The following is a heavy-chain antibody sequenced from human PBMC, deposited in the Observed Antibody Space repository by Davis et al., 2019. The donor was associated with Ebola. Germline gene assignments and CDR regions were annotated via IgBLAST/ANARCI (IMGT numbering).Heavy chain of an antibody. V-gene: IGHV1-8*01. Sequence: ASVKVSCKASGYTFTSYDINWVRQATGQGLEWVGWMNPKSGNTGYAEKFQGRVTMTRNTSISTAYMELSSLRSEDTAVYYCAREEIVVVVAATKDYYYYGMDVWGKGTTVTVSS. D-gene: IGHD2-15*01. CDR1: GYTFTSYD. J-gene: IGHJ6*04. CDR3: AREEIVVVVAATKDYYYYGMDV. CDR2: MNPKSGNT.